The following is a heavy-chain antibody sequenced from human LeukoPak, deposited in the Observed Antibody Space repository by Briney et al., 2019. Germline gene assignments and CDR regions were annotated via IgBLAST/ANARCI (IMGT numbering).Heavy chain of an antibody. CDR2: INTNTGNP. J-gene: IGHJ5*02. CDR3: ARDRQLVRSTRNNNWFDP. Sequence: ASVKVSCKASGYTFTSYAMNWVRQAPGQGLEWMGWINTNTGNPTYAQGFTGRFVFSLDTSVSTAYLQISSLKAEDTAVYYCARDRQLVRSTRNNNWFDPWGQGTLVTVSS. V-gene: IGHV7-4-1*02. D-gene: IGHD6-6*01. CDR1: GYTFTSYA.